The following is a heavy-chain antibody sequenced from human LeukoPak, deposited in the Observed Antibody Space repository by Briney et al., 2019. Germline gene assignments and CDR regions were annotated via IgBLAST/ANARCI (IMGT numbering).Heavy chain of an antibody. V-gene: IGHV5-51*01. CDR1: GYSFPNYW. D-gene: IGHD1-14*01. J-gene: IGHJ4*02. Sequence: GESLRIYCQGSGYSFPNYWIGWVRQMPGKGLEWMGIIYPGDSDTRCSPSFQGQVTISTDKSISTSYLQWSSLKASDTAMYYCARHNREYASDSPLDYWGQGTLASVSS. CDR2: IYPGDSDT. CDR3: ARHNREYASDSPLDY.